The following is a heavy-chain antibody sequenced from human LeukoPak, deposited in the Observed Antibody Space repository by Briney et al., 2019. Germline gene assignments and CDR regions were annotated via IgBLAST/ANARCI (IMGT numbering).Heavy chain of an antibody. CDR2: IYYSGST. D-gene: IGHD6-19*01. CDR1: GGSISSSSYY. CDR3: ASSIAVAGTPFDY. J-gene: IGHJ4*02. V-gene: IGHV4-39*01. Sequence: SETLSLTCTVSGGSISSSSYYWGWIRQPPGKGLEWIGSIYYSGSTYYNPSLKSRVTISVDTSKNQFSLKLSSVTAADTAVYYCASSIAVAGTPFDYWGQGTPVTVSS.